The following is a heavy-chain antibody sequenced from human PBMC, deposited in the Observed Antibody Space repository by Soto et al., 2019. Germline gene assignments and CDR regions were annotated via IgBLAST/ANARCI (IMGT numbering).Heavy chain of an antibody. CDR3: ARNKGAYSSGWYGGMDV. Sequence: SGPTLVNPTQTLTLTCTFSGFSLTTSGVGVGWIRQPPGKALEWLALIDWDDDKYYSTSLKTRLTISKDTSKNQVVLTMTNMDPVDTATYYCARNKGAYSSGWYGGMDVWGQGTTVTVSS. CDR2: IDWDDDK. D-gene: IGHD6-19*01. CDR1: GFSLTTSGVG. V-gene: IGHV2-70*01. J-gene: IGHJ6*02.